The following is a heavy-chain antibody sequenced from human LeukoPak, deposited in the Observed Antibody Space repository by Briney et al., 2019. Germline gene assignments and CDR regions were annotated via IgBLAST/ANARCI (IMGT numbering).Heavy chain of an antibody. Sequence: PGGSLSLSCAASGFTFSSYGMSWVRQAPGKGLEWVANIKQDGSEKYYVDSVKGRFTISRDNAKNSLYLQMNSLRAEDTAVYYCARDAEVVPAAIDYFDYWGQGTLVTVSS. CDR1: GFTFSSYG. D-gene: IGHD2-2*02. J-gene: IGHJ4*02. V-gene: IGHV3-7*01. CDR3: ARDAEVVPAAIDYFDY. CDR2: IKQDGSEK.